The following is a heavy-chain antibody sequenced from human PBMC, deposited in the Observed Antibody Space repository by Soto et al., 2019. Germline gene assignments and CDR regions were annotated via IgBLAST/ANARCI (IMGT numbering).Heavy chain of an antibody. CDR1: GFTFSSYG. CDR3: ARDGRGDDY. Sequence: QVPLVESGGGVVQPGRSLRLSCVASGFTFSSYGMHWVHQAPGKGLEWVAVIWYDGTKKYGDSVKGRFTISRDNSKNTLYLQMNSLRAEDTAVYYCARDGRGDDYWGQGTLVTVSS. D-gene: IGHD5-12*01. J-gene: IGHJ4*02. V-gene: IGHV3-33*01. CDR2: IWYDGTKK.